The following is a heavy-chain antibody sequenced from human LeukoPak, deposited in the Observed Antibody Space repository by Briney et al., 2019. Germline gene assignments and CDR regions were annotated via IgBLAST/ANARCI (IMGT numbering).Heavy chain of an antibody. Sequence: SVKVSCKASGFTFTSSAMQWVRQARGQRLEWIGWIVVGSGNTNYAQKFQERVTITRDMSTSTAYMELSSLRAEDTAVYYCAKDRCSNGVGCYYYYMDVWGKGTTVTISS. CDR3: AKDRCSNGVGCYYYYMDV. J-gene: IGHJ6*03. CDR1: GFTFTSSA. V-gene: IGHV1-58*02. CDR2: IVVGSGNT. D-gene: IGHD2-8*01.